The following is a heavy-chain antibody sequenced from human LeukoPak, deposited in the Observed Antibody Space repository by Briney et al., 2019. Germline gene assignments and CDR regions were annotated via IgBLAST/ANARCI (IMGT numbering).Heavy chain of an antibody. CDR3: AKDLHWGLDS. CDR2: LSGNGAKT. J-gene: IGHJ5*01. D-gene: IGHD7-27*01. Sequence: GGSLRLSCAASGFIFSTYGMSWVRQAPGKRLEWVSALSGNGAKTYYRDSVKGRFTISRDNSKNTLYLQMNSLRAGDTAVYYCAKDLHWGLDSWGQGTLVTVSS. CDR1: GFIFSTYG. V-gene: IGHV3-23*01.